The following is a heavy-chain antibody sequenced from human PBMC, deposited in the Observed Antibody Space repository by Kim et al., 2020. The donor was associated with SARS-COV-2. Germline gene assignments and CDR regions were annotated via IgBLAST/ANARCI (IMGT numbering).Heavy chain of an antibody. CDR3: ARDRTWSSGYMGADY. CDR2: IIPIFGTA. Sequence: SVKVSCKASGGTFSSYAISWVRQAPGQGLEWMGGIIPIFGTANYAQKFQGRVTITADESTSTAYMELSSLRSEDTAVYYCARDRTWSSGYMGADYWGQGTLVTVSS. D-gene: IGHD3-22*01. V-gene: IGHV1-69*13. CDR1: GGTFSSYA. J-gene: IGHJ4*02.